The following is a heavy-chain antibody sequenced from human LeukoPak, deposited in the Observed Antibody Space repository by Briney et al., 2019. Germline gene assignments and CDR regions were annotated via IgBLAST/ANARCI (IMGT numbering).Heavy chain of an antibody. J-gene: IGHJ4*02. CDR1: GFTFSSYA. V-gene: IGHV3-23*01. CDR2: ISGRDGST. CDR3: ARDLAWGAFDY. Sequence: GGSLRLSCAASGFTFSSYAMSWVRQAPGKGLEWVSAISGRDGSTYYTDSVKGRFTISRDDSKNTLSLQMNSLRAEDTAVYYCARDLAWGAFDYWGQGTLVTVSS. D-gene: IGHD7-27*01.